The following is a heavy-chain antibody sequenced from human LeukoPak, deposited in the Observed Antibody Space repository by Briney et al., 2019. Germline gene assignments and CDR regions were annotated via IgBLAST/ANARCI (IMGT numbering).Heavy chain of an antibody. J-gene: IGHJ4*02. CDR3: ASLRSDSSGYYNLRIDY. Sequence: SQTLSLTCTVSGGSVSSGSYYWSWIRQPPGKGLEWIGYIYYSGSTNYNPSLKSRVTISVDSSKNQFSLKLSSVTAADTAVYYCASLRSDSSGYYNLRIDYWGQGTLVTVSS. CDR1: GGSVSSGSYY. D-gene: IGHD3-22*01. V-gene: IGHV4-61*01. CDR2: IYYSGST.